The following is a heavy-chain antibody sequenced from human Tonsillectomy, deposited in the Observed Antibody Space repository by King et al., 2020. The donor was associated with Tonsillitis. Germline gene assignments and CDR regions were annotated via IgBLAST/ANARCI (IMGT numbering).Heavy chain of an antibody. D-gene: IGHD3-22*01. Sequence: VQLPQWGAGLLKPSETLSLXCAVXXGXXSGXXWSXFXXSPGXXXEXXGXINHSGXTNYNXSLKSRVTIPADTSXIQFSLKLSSATAADTALYYCSRFGLYYXXXSAXYYSXDXXGXXALVTVSS. V-gene: IGHV4-34*01. CDR2: INHSGXT. J-gene: IGHJ5*02. CDR3: SRFGLYYXXXSAXYYSXDX. CDR1: XGXXSGXX.